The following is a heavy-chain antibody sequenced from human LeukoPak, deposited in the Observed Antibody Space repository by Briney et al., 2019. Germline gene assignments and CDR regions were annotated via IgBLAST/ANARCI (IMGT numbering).Heavy chain of an antibody. Sequence: GGSLRLSXAASGFTFSTYAMNWVRQAPGKGLEWVSSISGSSDYIYYADSVKGRFTISRDNAKNSLYLQMNSLRAEDTAVHYCARYYGSGSPPFDYWGQGALVTVSS. J-gene: IGHJ4*02. CDR3: ARYYGSGSPPFDY. V-gene: IGHV3-21*01. CDR2: ISGSSDYI. CDR1: GFTFSTYA. D-gene: IGHD3-10*01.